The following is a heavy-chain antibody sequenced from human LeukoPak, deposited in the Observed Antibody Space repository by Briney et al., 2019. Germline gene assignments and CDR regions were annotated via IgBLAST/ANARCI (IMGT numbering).Heavy chain of an antibody. CDR3: ARLPTLLWFGESGHYYGMDV. Sequence: SETLSLTCAVYGGSFSGYYWSWIRQPPGKGLEWIGEINHSGSTNYNPSLKSRVTISVDTSKNQFSLKLSSVTAADTAVYYCARLPTLLWFGESGHYYGMDVWGQGTTVTVSS. D-gene: IGHD3-10*01. J-gene: IGHJ6*02. V-gene: IGHV4-34*01. CDR2: INHSGST. CDR1: GGSFSGYY.